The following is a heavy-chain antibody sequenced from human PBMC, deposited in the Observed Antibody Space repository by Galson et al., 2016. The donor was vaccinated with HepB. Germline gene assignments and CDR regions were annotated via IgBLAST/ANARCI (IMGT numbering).Heavy chain of an antibody. CDR1: GFPFSSYL. V-gene: IGHV3-74*01. CDR3: EREGYGPLYYYFFYMDV. J-gene: IGHJ6*03. CDR2: VNSDGSST. Sequence: SLRLSCAASGFPFSSYLMHWVRQAPGKGLVWVSRVNSDGSSTSYADSVKGRFTISKDNAKNTLYLQMNSLRAEDTAVYFCEREGYGPLYYYFFYMDVWGKGTTVTVSS. D-gene: IGHD5-18*01.